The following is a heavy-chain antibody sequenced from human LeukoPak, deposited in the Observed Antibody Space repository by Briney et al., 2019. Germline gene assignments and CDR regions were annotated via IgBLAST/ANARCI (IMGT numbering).Heavy chain of an antibody. CDR1: GFTSSSYW. Sequence: GGSLRLSCAASGFTSSSYWMHWVRQAPGKGLVWVSRINSDGSSTNYADSVKGRFTISRGNAENTLYLQMNSLRAEDTAMYYCARKAAGLTFDYWGQGTLVTVSS. J-gene: IGHJ4*02. D-gene: IGHD6-13*01. CDR3: ARKAAGLTFDY. CDR2: INSDGSST. V-gene: IGHV3-74*01.